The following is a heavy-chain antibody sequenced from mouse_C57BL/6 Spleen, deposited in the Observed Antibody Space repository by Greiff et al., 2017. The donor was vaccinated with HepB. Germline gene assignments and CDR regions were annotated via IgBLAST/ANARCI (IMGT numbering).Heavy chain of an antibody. J-gene: IGHJ4*01. CDR3: ARLRPEVGIPYYYAMDY. D-gene: IGHD1-1*01. CDR2: IYPGSGST. V-gene: IGHV1-55*01. Sequence: QVQLQQPGAELVKPGASVKMSCKASGYTFTSYWITWVKQRPGQGLEWIGDIYPGSGSTNYNEKFKSKATLTVDTSSSTAYMQLSSLTSEDSAVYYCARLRPEVGIPYYYAMDYWGQGTSVTVSS. CDR1: GYTFTSYW.